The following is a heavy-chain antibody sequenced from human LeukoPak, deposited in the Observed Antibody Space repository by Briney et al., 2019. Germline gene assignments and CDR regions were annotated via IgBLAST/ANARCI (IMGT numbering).Heavy chain of an antibody. CDR2: KKKDRRER. V-gene: IGHV3-7*01. D-gene: IGHD7-27*01. Sequence: PGWSLRLSCAACVFTFSSYWMSWMRQAPGKALEWVANKKKDRRERNYVESLKGRLTISSDKAKNSLYLQMHSPRAEDTAVYYCARDVPDLRTGDAGLGYFDLWGRGTLVTVSS. CDR1: VFTFSSYW. CDR3: ARDVPDLRTGDAGLGYFDL. J-gene: IGHJ2*01.